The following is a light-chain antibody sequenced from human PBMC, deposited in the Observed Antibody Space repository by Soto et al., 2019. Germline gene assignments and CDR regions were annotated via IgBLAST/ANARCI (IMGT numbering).Light chain of an antibody. CDR2: GAS. V-gene: IGKV3-20*01. CDR3: EQHVNSVYI. Sequence: ESVLTQSPGTLSWSPGERATLWCRASQTIIGNYLAWYQQKPGQAPRLLIYGASNRATGVPDRFSGSYSGTDFSLTITRLEPEDFAVYYCEQHVNSVYIFGQGTRLEIK. J-gene: IGKJ2*01. CDR1: QTIIGNY.